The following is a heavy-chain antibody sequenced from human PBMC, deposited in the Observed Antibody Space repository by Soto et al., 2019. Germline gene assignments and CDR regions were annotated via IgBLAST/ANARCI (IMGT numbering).Heavy chain of an antibody. J-gene: IGHJ6*02. CDR1: GYAFSSYA. Sequence: ASVKVSCKASGYAFSSYAMHWVRQAPGQRLEWMGWINIGSGNTEYSQNFQDRITISRDTSASTVYMELSGLLSEDTAVYYCARDGGDCGYRLAYYYYIGMDVWG. D-gene: IGHD2-21*02. CDR2: INIGSGNT. CDR3: ARDGGDCGYRLAYYYYIGMDV. V-gene: IGHV1-3*04.